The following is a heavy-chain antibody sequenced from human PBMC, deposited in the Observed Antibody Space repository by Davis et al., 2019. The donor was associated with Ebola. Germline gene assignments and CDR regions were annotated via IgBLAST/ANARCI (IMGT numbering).Heavy chain of an antibody. CDR2: IYPGDSDT. D-gene: IGHD4-11*01. J-gene: IGHJ4*02. Sequence: GESLKISCKGSGYSFTSYWIGWVRQMPGKGLEWMGIIYPGDSDTRYSPSFQGQVNFSADKSSNTAYLQWSSLKASDSAMYYCARQVTAKGFDYWGQGTLVSVSA. V-gene: IGHV5-51*01. CDR1: GYSFTSYW. CDR3: ARQVTAKGFDY.